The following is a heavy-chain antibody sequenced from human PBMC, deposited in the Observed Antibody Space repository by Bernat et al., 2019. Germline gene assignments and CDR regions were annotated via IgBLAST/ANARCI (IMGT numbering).Heavy chain of an antibody. CDR3: ARNDLRDSSGWYYFDY. V-gene: IGHV3-48*03. J-gene: IGHJ4*02. CDR1: GFTFSSYE. Sequence: EVQLVESGGGLVQPGGSLRLSCAASGFTFSSYEMNWVRQAPGKGLEWVSYISSSGSTIYYADSVKGRFTISRDNAKNSLYLQMNSLRAEDTAVYYCARNDLRDSSGWYYFDYWGQRTLVTVSS. CDR2: ISSSGSTI. D-gene: IGHD6-19*01.